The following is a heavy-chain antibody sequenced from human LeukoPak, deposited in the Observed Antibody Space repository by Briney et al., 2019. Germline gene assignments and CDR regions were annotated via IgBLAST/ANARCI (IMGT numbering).Heavy chain of an antibody. Sequence: PGGSLRLSCAASGFTFSRYWMSWVRQAPGKGLEWVGNIKQDGSEKFYVDSVKGRFTISRDNAKKSLYLQMNSLRADDTAVYFCARGDYYDSSGFYTDAFDIWGQGTMVTASS. J-gene: IGHJ3*02. D-gene: IGHD3-22*01. V-gene: IGHV3-7*01. CDR1: GFTFSRYW. CDR2: IKQDGSEK. CDR3: ARGDYYDSSGFYTDAFDI.